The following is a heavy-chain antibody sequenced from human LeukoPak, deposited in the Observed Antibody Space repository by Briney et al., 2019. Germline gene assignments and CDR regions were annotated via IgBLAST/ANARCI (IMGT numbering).Heavy chain of an antibody. CDR1: GFTFSTNS. CDR2: LASSSSNI. J-gene: IGHJ4*02. CDR3: AKNGGSGSFSPIDY. V-gene: IGHV3-21*01. Sequence: GGSLRLSCAASGFTFSTNSMTWIRQAPGMGLEWVSSLASSSSNIYYADSVKGRFTISRDDAKNSLYLQMNSLRAEDTAIYYCAKNGGSGSFSPIDYWGQGTLVTVSS. D-gene: IGHD1-26*01.